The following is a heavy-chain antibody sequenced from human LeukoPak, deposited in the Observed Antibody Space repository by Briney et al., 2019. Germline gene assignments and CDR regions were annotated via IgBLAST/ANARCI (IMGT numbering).Heavy chain of an antibody. CDR3: AREWRGSCYF. V-gene: IGHV3-7*01. J-gene: IGHJ4*02. D-gene: IGHD2-15*01. Sequence: GGSLRLYCAASGFTFSNYWMSWVRQAPGKGLEWVANIKQDGSEKHYVDSVKGRFTISRDNAKDSLYLQMNSLRAEDTAVYYCAREWRGSCYFRGQGTLVTVSS. CDR1: GFTFSNYW. CDR2: IKQDGSEK.